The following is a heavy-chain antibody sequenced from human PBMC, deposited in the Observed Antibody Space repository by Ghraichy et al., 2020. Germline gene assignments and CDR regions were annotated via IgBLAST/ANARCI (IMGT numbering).Heavy chain of an antibody. D-gene: IGHD3-3*01. J-gene: IGHJ4*02. Sequence: GGSLRLSCAASGFTFSSYGMSWVRQAPGKGLEWVSSISGSGGTRYYADSVKGRFTISRDNNKNTLNLQMNSLRAEDTAIYYCAKDYYDFWSGQRVFPYWGQGTLVTVSS. CDR3: AKDYYDFWSGQRVFPY. CDR2: ISGSGGTR. CDR1: GFTFSSYG. V-gene: IGHV3-23*01.